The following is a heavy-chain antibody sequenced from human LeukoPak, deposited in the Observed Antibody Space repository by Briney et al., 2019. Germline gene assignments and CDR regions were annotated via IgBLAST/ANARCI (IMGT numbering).Heavy chain of an antibody. Sequence: ASVKVSCKASGYTFTSYYVHWVRQAPGQGLEWMGVIKPSDGFTSYAQKFQGRLTVTRDMSTSTVYMELNSLRSEDTAVYFCGREIEGTTDYWGQGTLVTVSS. CDR1: GYTFTSYY. CDR2: IKPSDGFT. D-gene: IGHD1-7*01. V-gene: IGHV1-46*01. J-gene: IGHJ4*02. CDR3: GREIEGTTDY.